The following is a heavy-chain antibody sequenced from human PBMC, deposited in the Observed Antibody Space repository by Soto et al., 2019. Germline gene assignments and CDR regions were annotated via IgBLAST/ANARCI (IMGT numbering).Heavy chain of an antibody. J-gene: IGHJ3*02. Sequence: QVQLQESGPGLVKPSETLSLTCTVSGGSISSYYWSWIRQPPGKGLEWIGYIYYSGSTNYNPSLTSRVTISVDTSKNQFSLKLSSVTAADTAVYYCARFSPLWKQWLVLDAFDIWGQGTMVTVSS. CDR1: GGSISSYY. CDR2: IYYSGST. V-gene: IGHV4-59*01. D-gene: IGHD6-19*01. CDR3: ARFSPLWKQWLVLDAFDI.